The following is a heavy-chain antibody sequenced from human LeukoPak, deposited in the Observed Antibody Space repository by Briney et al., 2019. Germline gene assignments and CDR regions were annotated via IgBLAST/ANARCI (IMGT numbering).Heavy chain of an antibody. CDR3: AREYGSGSYYIV. CDR1: GYTFTGYY. CDR2: INPNSGGT. D-gene: IGHD3-10*01. J-gene: IGHJ4*02. V-gene: IGHV1-2*02. Sequence: EASVKVSCKASGYTFTGYYMHWVRQAPGQGLEWMGWINPNSGGTNYARKFQGRVTMTRDTSISTAYMELSRLRSDDTAVYYCAREYGSGSYYIVWGQGALVTVSS.